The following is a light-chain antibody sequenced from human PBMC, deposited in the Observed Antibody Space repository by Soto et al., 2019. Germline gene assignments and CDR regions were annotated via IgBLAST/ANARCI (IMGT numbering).Light chain of an antibody. CDR3: LQDYTYPWT. CDR2: GAS. CDR1: QAIRND. Sequence: IQMTQSPSTLSGSVGDRVTITCRASQAIRNDVGWYQQKPGKAPNLLIFGASNLQPGVLFRFSASGSGTNFTLTISNLQPEDFASYYCLQDYTYPWTFGQGTKVDIK. V-gene: IGKV1-6*01. J-gene: IGKJ1*01.